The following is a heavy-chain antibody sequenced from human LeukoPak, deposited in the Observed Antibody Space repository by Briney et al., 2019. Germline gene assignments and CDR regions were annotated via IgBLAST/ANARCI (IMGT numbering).Heavy chain of an antibody. CDR3: ARGRIGPDY. J-gene: IGHJ4*02. Sequence: GGSLRLSCSASGFTFSTYAMYWVRQAPGKGLEYVSAITSHGDSTYYADSVKGRFTISRDNSKNTLYMQMNSLRAEDTAVYYCARGRIGPDYWGQGTLLTVSS. V-gene: IGHV3-64*04. CDR1: GFTFSTYA. D-gene: IGHD3/OR15-3a*01. CDR2: ITSHGDST.